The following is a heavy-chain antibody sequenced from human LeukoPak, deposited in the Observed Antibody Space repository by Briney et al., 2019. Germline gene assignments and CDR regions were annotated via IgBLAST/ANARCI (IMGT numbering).Heavy chain of an antibody. CDR3: AAMTSVTTGDY. D-gene: IGHD4-11*01. J-gene: IGHJ4*02. CDR1: GFIFSSYG. V-gene: IGHV3-23*01. Sequence: GGSLRLSCAASGFIFSSYGMNWVRQAPGKGLEWVSGISDSGGSPYYADSVKGRFTISRDNSKNTLYLQMNSLRAEDTAVYYCAAMTSVTTGDYWGQGTLVTVSS. CDR2: ISDSGGSP.